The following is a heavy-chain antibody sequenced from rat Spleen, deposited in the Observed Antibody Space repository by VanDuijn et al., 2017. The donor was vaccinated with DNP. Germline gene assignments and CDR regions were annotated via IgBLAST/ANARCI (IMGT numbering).Heavy chain of an antibody. D-gene: IGHD4-6*01. J-gene: IGHJ3*01. CDR3: ARPWDLGFAY. CDR2: ISYDGGSI. Sequence: EVRLVESGGGLVQPGRSLKLSCAASGFTFSDYYMAWVRQAPTKGLEWVAYISYDGGSIYYGESVKGRFTISRDNAKSTLYLQMNSLRSEDMATYYCARPWDLGFAYWGQGTLVTVSS. CDR1: GFTFSDYY. V-gene: IGHV5-22*01.